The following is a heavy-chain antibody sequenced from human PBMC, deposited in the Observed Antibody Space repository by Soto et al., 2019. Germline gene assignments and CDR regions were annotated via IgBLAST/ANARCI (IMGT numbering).Heavy chain of an antibody. CDR3: AIHSEPLWYFDL. V-gene: IGHV1-8*01. D-gene: IGHD1-26*01. CDR1: GYTFSSYD. J-gene: IGHJ2*01. CDR2: MNPNSGNT. Sequence: QVQLVQSGAEVKKPGASVKVSCKASGYTFSSYDISWVRQATGQGLEWMGWMNPNSGNTGYAQKFQGRVTMTRNTSISTAYMELSSLRSEDTAVYYCAIHSEPLWYFDLWGRGTLVTVSS.